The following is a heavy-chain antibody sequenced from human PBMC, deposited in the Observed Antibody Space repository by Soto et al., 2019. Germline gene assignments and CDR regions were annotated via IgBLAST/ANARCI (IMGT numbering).Heavy chain of an antibody. CDR1: GYSFTSYW. D-gene: IGHD6-6*01. CDR3: ARQGLAARPEDLDYFDY. J-gene: IGHJ4*02. CDR2: IYPGDSDT. V-gene: IGHV5-51*01. Sequence: PGESLKISCKGSGYSFTSYWIGWVRQMPGKGLEWMGIIYPGDSDTRYSPSFQGQVTISADKSISTAYLQWSSLKASDTAMYYCARQGLAARPEDLDYFDYWGQGTLVTVAS.